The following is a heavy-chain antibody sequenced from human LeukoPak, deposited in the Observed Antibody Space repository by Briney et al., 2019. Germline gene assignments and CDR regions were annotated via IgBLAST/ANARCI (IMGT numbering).Heavy chain of an antibody. CDR3: AKRSSWFDY. J-gene: IGHJ4*02. CDR1: GFTFSSYG. D-gene: IGHD6-13*01. CDR2: ISYDGSNK. V-gene: IGHV3-30*18. Sequence: PGRSLRLSCAASGFTFSSYGMHWVRQAPGKGLEWVAVISYDGSNKYYADSVKGRFTISRDNSKNTLYLQMNSLRAEDTAVYYCAKRSSWFDYWGQGTLVTVSS.